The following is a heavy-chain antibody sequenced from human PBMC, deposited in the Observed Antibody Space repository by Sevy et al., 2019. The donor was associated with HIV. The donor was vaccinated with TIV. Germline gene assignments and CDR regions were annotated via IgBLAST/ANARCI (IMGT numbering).Heavy chain of an antibody. CDR3: AHETFGRFES. CDR1: GFSFSAKW. CDR2: IKGDGSDK. J-gene: IGHJ4*02. V-gene: IGHV3-7*01. Sequence: GGSLRLSCAASGFSFSAKWMNWVRRAPGKGLEWVANIKGDGSDKHYVDSVEGRFTISRDNAKNVLYLQMNSLRVEDTAVYYCAHETFGRFESWGQGTLVTVSS. D-gene: IGHD3-16*01.